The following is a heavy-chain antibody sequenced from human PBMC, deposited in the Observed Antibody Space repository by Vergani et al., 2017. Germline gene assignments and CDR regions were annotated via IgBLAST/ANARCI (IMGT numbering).Heavy chain of an antibody. CDR1: GYTFSNYY. CDR2: INPSGGHT. CDR3: ARWDYGILTGYRY. V-gene: IGHV1-46*03. D-gene: IGHD3-9*01. J-gene: IGHJ4*02. Sequence: QVQLVQSGAEVKKPGSSVKVSCKTSGYTFSNYYMHWLRQAPGQGLEWMGIINPSGGHTNYAQKFQGRVTMTRDTSTSTVYMQLSSLRSEDTAIYYCARWDYGILTGYRYWGQGTLVTVSA.